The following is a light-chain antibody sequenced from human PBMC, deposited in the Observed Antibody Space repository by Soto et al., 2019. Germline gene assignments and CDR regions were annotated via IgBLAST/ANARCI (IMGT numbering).Light chain of an antibody. Sequence: QSALTQPASVSGSPGQSITISCTGTSSDVGSYNLVSWYQQHPGKAPKLMIYEGSKRPSGVSNRFSGSKSGNTASLTISGLQAEDGADYYCSAYTTSIALYVFGAGTKVTVL. CDR1: SSDVGSYNL. CDR3: SAYTTSIALYV. J-gene: IGLJ1*01. CDR2: EGS. V-gene: IGLV2-14*02.